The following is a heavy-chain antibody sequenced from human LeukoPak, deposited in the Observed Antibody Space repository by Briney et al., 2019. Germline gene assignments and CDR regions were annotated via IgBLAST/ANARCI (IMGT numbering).Heavy chain of an antibody. CDR3: ARQFYHDSSGADY. CDR1: GDSIRTSGYY. Sequence: SETLSLTCIVSGDSIRTSGYYWGWIRQPPGKGLEWIGSIYYSGSTYYNPSLKSRVAISMDTSKNQFSLKLSSVTAADTAMYYCARQFYHDSSGADYWGQGALVTVSS. J-gene: IGHJ4*02. D-gene: IGHD3-22*01. V-gene: IGHV4-39*01. CDR2: IYYSGST.